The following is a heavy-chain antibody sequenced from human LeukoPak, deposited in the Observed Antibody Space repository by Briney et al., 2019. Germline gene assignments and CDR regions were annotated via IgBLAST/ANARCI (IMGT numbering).Heavy chain of an antibody. CDR3: ARDAGNSGYGCDL. Sequence: GGTLRLSCTASGFTVSDNYMIWIPHAPGKGLEWVSYISSSGSTIYYADSVKGRFTISRDNARNSLYLQMNNLRGEDTAIYYCARDAGNSGYGCDLWGQGTLVTVSS. D-gene: IGHD5-12*01. CDR2: ISSSGSTI. V-gene: IGHV3-11*04. CDR1: GFTVSDNY. J-gene: IGHJ5*02.